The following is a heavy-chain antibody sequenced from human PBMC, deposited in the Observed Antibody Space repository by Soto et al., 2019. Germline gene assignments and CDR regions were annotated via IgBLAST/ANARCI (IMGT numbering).Heavy chain of an antibody. CDR2: IKQDGREK. J-gene: IGHJ3*02. D-gene: IGHD2-15*01. CDR3: AIDSDCSGGSCYYAHGAFDI. CDR1: GFTFSSYW. V-gene: IGHV3-7*01. Sequence: PGGSLRLSCAASGFTFSSYWMSWVRQAPGKGLGWVANIKQDGREKYYVDSVRGRFTISRDNAKNSLYLQINSLRAEDTAVYYCAIDSDCSGGSCYYAHGAFDIWGQGTMVTVSS.